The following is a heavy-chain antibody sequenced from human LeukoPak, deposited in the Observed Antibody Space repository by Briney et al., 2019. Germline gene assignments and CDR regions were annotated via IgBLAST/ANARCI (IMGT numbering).Heavy chain of an antibody. CDR3: ARERETTVTLTDYYYYYGMDV. V-gene: IGHV1-18*01. CDR1: GYTFTSYG. CDR2: ISAYNGNT. D-gene: IGHD4-17*01. J-gene: IGHJ6*02. Sequence: ASVKVSCKASGYTFTSYGISWVRQAPGQGLEWMGWISAYNGNTNYAQKLQGRVTMTTGTSTSTAYMELRSLRSDDTAVYYCARERETTVTLTDYYYYYGMDVWGQGTTVTVSS.